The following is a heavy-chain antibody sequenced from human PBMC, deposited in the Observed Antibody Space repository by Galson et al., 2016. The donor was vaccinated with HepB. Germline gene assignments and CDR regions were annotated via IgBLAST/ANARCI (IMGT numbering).Heavy chain of an antibody. CDR2: VYYSGST. CDR3: ATYLGGIVRDSDY. D-gene: IGHD1-26*01. Sequence: ETLSLTCTVSGGSISSSHYYCGWIRQPPGKGLEWIGNVYYSGSTYYNPSLKSRVTISVDTSKNQFSLKLTSVTAADTAVYYCATYLGGIVRDSDYWGQGTLVTVSS. V-gene: IGHV4-39*01. J-gene: IGHJ4*02. CDR1: GGSISSSHYY.